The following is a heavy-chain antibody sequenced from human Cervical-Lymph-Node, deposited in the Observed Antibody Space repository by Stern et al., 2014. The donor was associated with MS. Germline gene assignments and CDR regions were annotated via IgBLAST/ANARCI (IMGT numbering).Heavy chain of an antibody. CDR1: GGSITNYY. CDR3: ARGTTVTHFDH. Sequence: ESGPGLVKPSETLSLTCTVSGGSITNYYWSWIRQPPGKALEWLALIDWIDDKYYSTSLRTGLTISKDTSKNQVVLTMINMDPVDTATYYCARGTTVTHFDHWGQGILVTVSS. CDR2: IDWIDDK. V-gene: IGHV2-70*18. J-gene: IGHJ4*02. D-gene: IGHD4-17*01.